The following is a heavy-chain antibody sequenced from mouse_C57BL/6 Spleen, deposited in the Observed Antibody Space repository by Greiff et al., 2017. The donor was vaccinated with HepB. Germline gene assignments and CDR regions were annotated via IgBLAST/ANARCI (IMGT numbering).Heavy chain of an antibody. CDR2: ISSGSSTI. V-gene: IGHV5-17*01. Sequence: EVQGVESGGGLVKPGGSLKLSCAASGFTFSDYGMHWVRQAPEKGLEWVAYISSGSSTIYYADTVKGRFTISRDNAKNTLFLQMTSLRSEDTAMYYCARSHYYGSSSWYFDVWGTGTTVTVSS. J-gene: IGHJ1*03. CDR1: GFTFSDYG. D-gene: IGHD1-1*01. CDR3: ARSHYYGSSSWYFDV.